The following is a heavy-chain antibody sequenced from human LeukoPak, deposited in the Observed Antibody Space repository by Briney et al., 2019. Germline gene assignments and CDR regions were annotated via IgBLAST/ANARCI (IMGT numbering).Heavy chain of an antibody. J-gene: IGHJ4*02. CDR3: ARDSYYDSSGYIAN. CDR2: IYSGGST. V-gene: IGHV3-66*01. Sequence: PGGSLRLSCAASGFTVSSNYMSWVRQARGKGLEWVSVIYSGGSTYYADSVKGRFTISRDNSKNTLYLQMNSLRAEDTAVYYCARDSYYDSSGYIANWGQGTLVTVSS. CDR1: GFTVSSNY. D-gene: IGHD3-22*01.